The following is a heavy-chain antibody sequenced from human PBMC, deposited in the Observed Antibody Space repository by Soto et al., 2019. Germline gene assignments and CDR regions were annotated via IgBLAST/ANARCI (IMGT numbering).Heavy chain of an antibody. Sequence: QVPLVQSGAEVRKPGASVKVSCKTSGYNFRSYGVSWVRQAPGQGFEWLGWISTYTDQTDYAQKFQGRLTLTTDTSTSTFYMDLRSLTSDDTAVYYCARDYHLVPRHGYGIDGWGQGTTVIVSS. CDR2: ISTYTDQT. CDR3: ARDYHLVPRHGYGIDG. D-gene: IGHD3-3*02. CDR1: GYNFRSYG. V-gene: IGHV1-18*01. J-gene: IGHJ6*02.